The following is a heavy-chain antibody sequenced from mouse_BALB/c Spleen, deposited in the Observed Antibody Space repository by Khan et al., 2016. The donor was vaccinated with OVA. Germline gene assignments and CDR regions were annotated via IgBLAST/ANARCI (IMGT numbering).Heavy chain of an antibody. CDR1: GYTFTSYT. CDR3: ARKSTRASY. V-gene: IGHV1-4*01. J-gene: IGHJ2*01. Sequence: QVQLQQSGAELVKPGASVKMSCKASGYTFTSYTMHWVKQRPGQGLDWIGYINPSSGYTKYNQKFKDKATLTADKSSSTAYMQLSSLTSEDSAVYYCARKSTRASYWGQGTTLTVSS. D-gene: IGHD3-1*01. CDR2: INPSSGYT.